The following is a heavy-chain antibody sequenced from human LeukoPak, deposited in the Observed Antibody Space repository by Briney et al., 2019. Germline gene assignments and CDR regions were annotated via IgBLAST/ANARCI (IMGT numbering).Heavy chain of an antibody. CDR3: ARDVETGS. CDR2: INPKSGAS. D-gene: IGHD2-21*02. CDR1: GYTFTDYY. V-gene: IGHV1-2*02. J-gene: IGHJ5*02. Sequence: ASVKVSCKASGYTFTDYYIYWVRQAPGQGLECMGWINPKSGASTYVQKFHGRVTLTRDTSISTAYMELRTLRCNDTSIYCCARDVETGSWGQGTLVTVSS.